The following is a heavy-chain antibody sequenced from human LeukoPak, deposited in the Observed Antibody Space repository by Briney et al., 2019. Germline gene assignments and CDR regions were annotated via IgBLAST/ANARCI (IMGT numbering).Heavy chain of an antibody. CDR3: AKTQNPLTGSCYSY. D-gene: IGHD2-15*01. J-gene: IGHJ4*02. V-gene: IGHV3-23*01. CDR1: GFTFSSYS. CDR2: SSGSGDAT. Sequence: SGGSLRLSCAASGFTFSSYSMTWVRQAPGKGLEWVSASSGSGDATNYADSVKGRFTISRDNSKNTLYLQMNSLRAEDTAVYYCAKTQNPLTGSCYSYWGQGTLVTVSS.